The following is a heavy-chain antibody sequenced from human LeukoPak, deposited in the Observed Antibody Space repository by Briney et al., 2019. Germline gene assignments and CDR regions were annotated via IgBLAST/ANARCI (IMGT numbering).Heavy chain of an antibody. CDR3: ASVVTILYYYYYMDV. D-gene: IGHD3-3*01. J-gene: IGHJ6*03. CDR1: GGSISSSSYY. V-gene: IGHV4-39*01. CDR2: IYYSGST. Sequence: KPSETLSLTCTVSGGSISSSSYYWGWIRQPPGKGLEWIGSIYYSGSTHYNPSLKSRVTISVDTSKNQFSLKLSSVTAADTAVYYCASVVTILYYYYYMDVWGKGTTVTVSS.